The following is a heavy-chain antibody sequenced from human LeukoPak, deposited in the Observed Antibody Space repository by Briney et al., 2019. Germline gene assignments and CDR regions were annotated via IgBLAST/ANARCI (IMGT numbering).Heavy chain of an antibody. J-gene: IGHJ4*02. CDR2: INPSGGST. D-gene: IGHD6-6*01. CDR3: ARSSGGVDY. CDR1: GYTFTSYY. Sequence: ASVKVSCKASGYTFTSYYMHWVRQAPGQGLEWMGIINPSGGSTTYAQKFQGRVTVTRDSSTSTVYMELSSLRSEDTAVYYCARSSGGVDYWGQGTLVTVSS. V-gene: IGHV1-46*03.